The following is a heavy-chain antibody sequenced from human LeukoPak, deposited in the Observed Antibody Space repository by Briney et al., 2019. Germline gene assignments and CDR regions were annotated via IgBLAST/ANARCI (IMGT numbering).Heavy chain of an antibody. V-gene: IGHV4-61*02. Sequence: SQTLSLTCTVSGGSISSDSYYWSWIRQPAGKGLEWIGRIYTSGSTNYNPSLKSRVTISVDTSKNQFSLKLSSVTAADTAVYYCARDSGGYKGGYYLDYWGQGTLVTVSS. CDR2: IYTSGST. J-gene: IGHJ4*02. CDR3: ARDSGGYKGGYYLDY. D-gene: IGHD3-22*01. CDR1: GGSISSDSYY.